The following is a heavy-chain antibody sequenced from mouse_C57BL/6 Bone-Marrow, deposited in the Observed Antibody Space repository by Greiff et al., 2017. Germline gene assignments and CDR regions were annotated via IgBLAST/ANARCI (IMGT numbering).Heavy chain of an antibody. Sequence: QVQLQQSGAELVKPGASVKLSCKASGYTFTSYWMHWVKQRPGQGLEWIGMIHPNSGSTNYNEKFKSKATLTVDKSSSTAFMQLSSLPSEDSAVYYCARPYGAWFAYWGQGTLVTVSA. CDR3: ARPYGAWFAY. V-gene: IGHV1-64*01. CDR1: GYTFTSYW. J-gene: IGHJ3*01. CDR2: IHPNSGST. D-gene: IGHD1-1*01.